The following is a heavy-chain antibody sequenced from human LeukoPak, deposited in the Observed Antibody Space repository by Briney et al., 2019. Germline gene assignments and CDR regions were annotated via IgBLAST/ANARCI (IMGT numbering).Heavy chain of an antibody. D-gene: IGHD3-10*01. Sequence: PSETLSLTCTVSGGSISSSSYNWGWIRQPPGTGLEWIGEINHSGSTYYNPSLKSRVTISVDTSKNQFSLKLSSVTAADTAVYYCARQSEGVHGSGSRRWGKGNWFDPWGQGTLVTVSS. V-gene: IGHV4-39*01. CDR2: INHSGST. CDR1: GGSISSSSYN. J-gene: IGHJ5*02. CDR3: ARQSEGVHGSGSRRWGKGNWFDP.